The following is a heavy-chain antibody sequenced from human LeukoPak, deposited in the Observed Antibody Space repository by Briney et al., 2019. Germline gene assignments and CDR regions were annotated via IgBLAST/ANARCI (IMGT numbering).Heavy chain of an antibody. CDR1: GGSMSGYY. CDR3: ARGGYSRGTFDF. J-gene: IGHJ4*02. Sequence: SETLSLTCTVSGGSMSGYYWSWLRQPPGKGLEWIGYIFHSGDTNSNPSLKSRVTISVDTSKNQFSLSLRSLTAADTAVYFCARGGYSRGTFDFWGQGTLVAVSS. CDR2: IFHSGDT. D-gene: IGHD5-12*01. V-gene: IGHV4-59*01.